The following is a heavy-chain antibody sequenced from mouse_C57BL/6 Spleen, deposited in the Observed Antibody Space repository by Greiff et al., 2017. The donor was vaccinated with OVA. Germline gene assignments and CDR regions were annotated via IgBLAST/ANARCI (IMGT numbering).Heavy chain of an antibody. J-gene: IGHJ2*01. Sequence: EVQLVESGGGLVKPGGSLKLSCAASGFTFSSYAMSWVRQTPEKRLEWVATISDGGSYTYYPDNVKGRFTISRDNAKNNLYLQMSHLKSEDTAMYYCARDEYYGSSPYWGQGTTRTVSS. CDR2: ISDGGSYT. CDR1: GFTFSSYA. D-gene: IGHD1-1*01. V-gene: IGHV5-4*01. CDR3: ARDEYYGSSPY.